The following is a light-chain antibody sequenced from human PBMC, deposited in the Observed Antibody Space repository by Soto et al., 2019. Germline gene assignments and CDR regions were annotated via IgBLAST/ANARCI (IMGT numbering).Light chain of an antibody. CDR3: SSYTSSSTYVV. V-gene: IGLV2-14*01. CDR1: NSDVGGYNY. Sequence: QSALTQPASVSGSPGQSITISCTGTNSDVGGYNYVSWYQQHPGKAPKLMIYDVSNRPSGVSNRFSGSKSGNTASLTISGLQAEDEADYYCSSYTSSSTYVVFGRGTKLTVL. J-gene: IGLJ2*01. CDR2: DVS.